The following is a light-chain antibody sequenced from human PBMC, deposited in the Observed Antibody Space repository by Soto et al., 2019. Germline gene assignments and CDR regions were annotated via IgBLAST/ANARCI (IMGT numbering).Light chain of an antibody. CDR3: QHYYSTPPT. J-gene: IGKJ4*01. CDR1: QSVLYSSTNKDY. V-gene: IGKV4-1*01. CDR2: WAS. Sequence: DIVMTQSPDSLAVSLGERATINCKSSQSVLYSSTNKDYLAWYQQKPGQPPKLLIYWASTRESGVPDRFSGSGSRTDFTLTISSLQAEDVAVYYCQHYYSTPPTFGGGTKVEIK.